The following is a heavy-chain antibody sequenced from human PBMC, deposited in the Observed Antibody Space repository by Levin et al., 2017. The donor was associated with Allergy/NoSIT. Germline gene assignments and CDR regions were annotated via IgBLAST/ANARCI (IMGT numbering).Heavy chain of an antibody. J-gene: IGHJ4*02. CDR1: GFTFSSYR. CDR3: ARGGCSSTSCLDN. V-gene: IGHV3-74*01. D-gene: IGHD2-2*01. CDR2: INTDVSTI. Sequence: GESLKISCAASGFTFSSYRMHWVRQAPGKGLVWVSRINTDVSTISYADSVKGRFTISRDNAKNTLYLQMNSLRAEDTAVYYCARGGCSSTSCLDNWGQGILVTVSS.